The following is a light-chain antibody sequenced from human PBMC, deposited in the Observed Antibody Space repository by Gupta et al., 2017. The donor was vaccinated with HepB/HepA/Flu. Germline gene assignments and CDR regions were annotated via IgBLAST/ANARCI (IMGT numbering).Light chain of an antibody. CDR2: GAS. Sequence: EIVLTQSPGTLSLSRGEGATLSCRATHRVTSNYLAWYQQKPGQAPRLLIYGASSMATGIPDRISGSGSGTDFTLTISRLEPEDFAVYYCQQYGSSPWTFGQGTKVEIK. V-gene: IGKV3-20*01. CDR3: QQYGSSPWT. CDR1: HRVTSNY. J-gene: IGKJ1*01.